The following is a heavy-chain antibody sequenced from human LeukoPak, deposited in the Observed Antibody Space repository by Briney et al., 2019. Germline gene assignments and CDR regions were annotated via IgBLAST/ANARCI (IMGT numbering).Heavy chain of an antibody. D-gene: IGHD3-22*01. CDR2: ISAYNGNT. CDR1: GYTFTSYG. CDR3: ARAGYYYDSSGYPAANDAFDI. J-gene: IGHJ3*02. V-gene: IGHV1-18*01. Sequence: ASVKVSCKASGYTFTSYGISWVRQAPGQGLEWMGWISAYNGNTNYAQKLQGRVTITADESTSTAYMELSSLRSEDTAVYYCARAGYYYDSSGYPAANDAFDIWGQGTMVTVSS.